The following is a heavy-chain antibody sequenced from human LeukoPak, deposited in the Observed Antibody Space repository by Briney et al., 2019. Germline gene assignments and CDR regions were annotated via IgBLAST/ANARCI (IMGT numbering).Heavy chain of an antibody. CDR1: GFTFSSYW. J-gene: IGHJ3*02. Sequence: GGSLRLSCAASGFTFSSYWMSWVRQAPGKGLEWVANIKQDGSEKYYVDSVKGRFTISRDNAKNLVYLQINSLRAEDTAVHYCAREGGSSGWYDAFHIWGQGTMVTVSS. CDR2: IKQDGSEK. CDR3: AREGGSSGWYDAFHI. V-gene: IGHV3-7*01. D-gene: IGHD6-19*01.